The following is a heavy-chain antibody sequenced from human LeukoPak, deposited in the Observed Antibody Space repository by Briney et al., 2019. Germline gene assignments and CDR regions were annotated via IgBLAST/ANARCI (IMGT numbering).Heavy chain of an antibody. Sequence: SETLSLTCIVSGYSISSGYYWGWIRQPPGKGLEWIGSIYHGGRTYYNPSLKSRVTISVDTSENQFSLKLRSVTATDTAVYYCARLYDSSGNGRNFDYWGQGTLVTVSS. CDR2: IYHGGRT. CDR1: GYSISSGYY. V-gene: IGHV4-38-2*02. J-gene: IGHJ4*02. CDR3: ARLYDSSGNGRNFDY. D-gene: IGHD3-22*01.